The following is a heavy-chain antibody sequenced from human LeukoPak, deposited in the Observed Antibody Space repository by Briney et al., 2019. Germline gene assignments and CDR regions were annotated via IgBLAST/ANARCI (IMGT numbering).Heavy chain of an antibody. J-gene: IGHJ3*01. V-gene: IGHV1-46*01. CDR1: GYTFTSYY. D-gene: IGHD3-22*01. CDR2: INPSGGST. CDR3: ARDGHRRYYYDISGREYGFDV. Sequence: ASVKVSCKASGYTFTSYYMHWVRQAPGQGLEWMGIINPSGGSTSYAQKFQGRVTMTRDMSTSTVYMELSSLRSEDTAVYYCARDGHRRYYYDISGREYGFDVWGQGTMVTVSS.